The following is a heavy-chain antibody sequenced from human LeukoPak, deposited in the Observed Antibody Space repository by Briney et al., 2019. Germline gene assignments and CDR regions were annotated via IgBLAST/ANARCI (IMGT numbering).Heavy chain of an antibody. D-gene: IGHD3-9*01. CDR3: ARRKNVLRYFDWLYDY. CDR1: GFPFDDYG. J-gene: IGHJ4*02. CDR2: INWNGGST. Sequence: GSLRLSCAAPGFPFDDYGMSWVRQAPGKGLEWVSVINWNGGSTGYADSVKGRFTTSRDNAKNSLYLQMNSLRAEDTALYYCARRKNVLRYFDWLYDYWGQGTLVTVSS. V-gene: IGHV3-20*04.